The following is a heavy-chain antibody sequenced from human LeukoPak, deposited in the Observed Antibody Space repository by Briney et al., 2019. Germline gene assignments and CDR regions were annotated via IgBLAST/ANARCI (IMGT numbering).Heavy chain of an antibody. CDR2: IYYSGST. CDR1: GGSISSGGYY. Sequence: PSKTLSLTCTVSGGSISSGGYYWSWIRQHPGKGLEWIGYIYYSGSTYYNPSLKSRVTISVDTSKNQFSLKLSSVTAADTAVYYCARELVGATPIFDYWGQGTLVTVSS. J-gene: IGHJ4*02. CDR3: ARELVGATPIFDY. D-gene: IGHD1-26*01. V-gene: IGHV4-31*03.